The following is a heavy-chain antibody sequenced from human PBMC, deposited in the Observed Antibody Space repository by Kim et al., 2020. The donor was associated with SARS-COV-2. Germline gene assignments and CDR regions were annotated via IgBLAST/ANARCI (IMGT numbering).Heavy chain of an antibody. J-gene: IGHJ4*02. D-gene: IGHD2-15*01. V-gene: IGHV6-1*01. CDR3: ARGDSGRQTIDY. CDR1: GDSVSSNSAT. CDR2: TYYRSKWYN. Sequence: SQTLSLTCAISGDSVSSNSATWNWIRQSPSRGLEWLGRTYYRSKWYNQYTVSLESRVTINPDTSKNQFSLHLNSVTPDDTALYFCARGDSGRQTIDYWGRGTLVTVSS.